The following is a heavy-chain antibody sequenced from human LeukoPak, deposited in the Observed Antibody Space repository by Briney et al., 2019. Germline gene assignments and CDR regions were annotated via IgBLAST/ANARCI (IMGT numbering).Heavy chain of an antibody. J-gene: IGHJ3*02. D-gene: IGHD5-24*01. CDR2: MNPSDQT. CDR1: GYTSTRPD. Sequence: ASVKVSCKAAGYTSTRPDINWVRQATGKGLEWLGWMNPSDQTGYSQNFQGRLTLTRDISRNTAYMELSSLTPDDTAVYFCARYTIADGFDMWGQGTMVTVSS. CDR3: ARYTIADGFDM. V-gene: IGHV1-8*01.